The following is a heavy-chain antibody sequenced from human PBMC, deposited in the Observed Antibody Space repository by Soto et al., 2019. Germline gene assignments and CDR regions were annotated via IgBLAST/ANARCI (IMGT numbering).Heavy chain of an antibody. J-gene: IGHJ5*02. Sequence: ASVKVSCKASGYTFTSYGISWVRQAPGQGLEWMGWITAYNGNTNYAQKLQGRVTMTTDTSTSTAYMELRSLRSDDTAVYYCARNYKKTGTTWWVDPWGQGTLVTVSS. CDR1: GYTFTSYG. CDR3: ARNYKKTGTTWWVDP. D-gene: IGHD1-7*01. CDR2: ITAYNGNT. V-gene: IGHV1-18*01.